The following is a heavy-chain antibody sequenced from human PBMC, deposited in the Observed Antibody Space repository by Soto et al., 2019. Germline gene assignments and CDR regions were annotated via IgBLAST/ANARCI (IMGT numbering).Heavy chain of an antibody. D-gene: IGHD3-3*01. CDR2: ISSSSSTI. V-gene: IGHV3-48*01. Sequence: GGSLRLSCAASGFTFSSYSMNWVRQAPGKGLEWVSYISSSSSTIYYADSVKGRFTISRDNAKNSLYLQMNSLRAEDTAVYYCARENYDFWSGYYYYYYYYMDVWGKGTTVTVSS. CDR3: ARENYDFWSGYYYYYYYYMDV. J-gene: IGHJ6*03. CDR1: GFTFSSYS.